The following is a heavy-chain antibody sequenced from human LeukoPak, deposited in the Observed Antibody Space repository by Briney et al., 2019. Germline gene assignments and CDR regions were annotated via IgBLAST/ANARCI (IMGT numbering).Heavy chain of an antibody. CDR3: AREPKTYYYDSSGLLHFDY. J-gene: IGHJ4*02. CDR2: ISSSSSYI. CDR1: GFTFSSYA. V-gene: IGHV3-21*01. Sequence: PGGSLRLSCAASGFTFSSYAMSWVRQAPGKGLEWVSSISSSSSYIYYADSVKGRFTISRDNAKNSLYLQMNSLRAEDTAVYYCAREPKTYYYDSSGLLHFDYWGQGTLVTVSS. D-gene: IGHD3-22*01.